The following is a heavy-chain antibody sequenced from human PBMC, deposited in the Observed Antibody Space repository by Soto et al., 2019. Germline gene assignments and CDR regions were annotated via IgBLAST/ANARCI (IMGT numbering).Heavy chain of an antibody. CDR1: GYTFTSYY. J-gene: IGHJ4*02. CDR2: INPSGGST. Sequence: QVQLVQSGAEVKKPGASVKVSCKASGYTFTSYYMHWVRQAPGQGLEWMGIINPSGGSTSYAQKFQGRVTMTRDTSTSTGYMELSSLRSEDTAVYYWAREPAYYYGSGSYDDYWGQGTLVTVSS. V-gene: IGHV1-46*01. CDR3: AREPAYYYGSGSYDDY. D-gene: IGHD3-10*01.